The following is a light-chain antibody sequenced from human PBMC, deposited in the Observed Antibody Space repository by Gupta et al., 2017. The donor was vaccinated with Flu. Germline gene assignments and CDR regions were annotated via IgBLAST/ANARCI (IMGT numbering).Light chain of an antibody. CDR3: QEDITLWT. CDR2: MAS. V-gene: IGKV1-5*03. J-gene: IGKJ1*01. Sequence: DIQMTQSPSTLSASVGDRVTITCRASQNIGTWLAWYQQKPGKAPKLLIYMASKLESGVTSRFSGSGSGTEFTLTSSSLQPDDFATYYCQEDITLWTFGQGTTVEIK. CDR1: QNIGTW.